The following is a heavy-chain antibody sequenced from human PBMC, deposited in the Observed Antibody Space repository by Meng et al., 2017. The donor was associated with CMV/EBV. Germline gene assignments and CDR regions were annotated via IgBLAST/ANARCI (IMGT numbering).Heavy chain of an antibody. CDR1: SLRSRIYY. CDR3: ARQVVVVPAAITNNWFDP. V-gene: IGHV4-39*01. D-gene: IGHD2-2*02. CDR2: IYYSGST. J-gene: IGHJ5*02. Sequence: SLRSRIYYWGWIRQPPGKGLGWIGSIYYSGSTYYNPSLKCRVTISVDTSKNQFSLKLISVTAADTAVYYCARQVVVVPAAITNNWFDPWGQGTLVTVSS.